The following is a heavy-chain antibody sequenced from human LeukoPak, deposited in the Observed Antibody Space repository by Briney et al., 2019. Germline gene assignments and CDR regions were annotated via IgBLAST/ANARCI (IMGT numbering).Heavy chain of an antibody. D-gene: IGHD5-12*01. CDR1: GGSFSGYY. Sequence: KSSETLSLTCAVYGGSFSGYYWSWIRQPPGKGLEWIGEINHSGSTNYNPSLKSRVTISVDTSKNQFSLKLSSVTAADTAVYYCARSEWLDAFDIWGQGTMVTVSS. CDR3: ARSEWLDAFDI. J-gene: IGHJ3*02. V-gene: IGHV4-34*01. CDR2: INHSGST.